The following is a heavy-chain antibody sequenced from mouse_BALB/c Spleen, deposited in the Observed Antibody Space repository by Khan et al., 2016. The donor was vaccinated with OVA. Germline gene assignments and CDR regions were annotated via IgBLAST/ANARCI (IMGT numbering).Heavy chain of an antibody. CDR3: ARIAK. V-gene: IGHV5-6-3*01. D-gene: IGHD1-3*01. CDR2: INSNGGST. Sequence: EVELVESGGGIVKPGGSLKRSCAASGFTFSSYGMSSVRQTPDKRLELVATINSNGGSTDSHDSVKRRFTISGDNAKNALYLQMRNLKAEDTAMYYCARIAKWGQGTMVTVSA. CDR1: GFTFSSYG. J-gene: IGHJ3*01.